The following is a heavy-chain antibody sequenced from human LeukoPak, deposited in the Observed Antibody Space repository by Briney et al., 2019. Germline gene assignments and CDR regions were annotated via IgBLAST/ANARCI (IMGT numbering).Heavy chain of an antibody. CDR1: GGSVNSGTWY. V-gene: IGHV4-39*07. J-gene: IGHJ4*02. CDR3: ARKPIVNSAWYYFDF. D-gene: IGHD3-22*01. CDR2: IYYSGSA. Sequence: SETLSLTCTVSGGSVNSGTWYWSWIRQPPGKGLEWIGDIYYSGSAYYNPSLKSRVTMSVDTSKNQFSLKLSSVTAADTAVYYCARKPIVNSAWYYFDFWGQGTLVTVSS.